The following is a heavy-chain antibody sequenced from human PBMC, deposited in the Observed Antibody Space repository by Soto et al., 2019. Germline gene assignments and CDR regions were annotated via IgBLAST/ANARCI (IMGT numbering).Heavy chain of an antibody. CDR2: IYYSGST. V-gene: IGHV4-39*01. J-gene: IGHJ5*02. Sequence: SETLSLTCTVSGGSISSSSYYWGWIRQPPGKGLEWIGSIYYSGSTYYNPSLKSRVTIPVDTSKNQFSLKLSSVTAADTAVYYCARLAVTYRSYNWFDPWGQGTLVTVSS. CDR3: ARLAVTYRSYNWFDP. CDR1: GGSISSSSYY. D-gene: IGHD2-21*02.